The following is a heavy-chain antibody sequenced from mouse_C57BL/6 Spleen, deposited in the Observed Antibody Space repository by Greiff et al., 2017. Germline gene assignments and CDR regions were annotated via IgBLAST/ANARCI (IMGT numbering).Heavy chain of an antibody. D-gene: IGHD2-2*01. CDR2: INPNNGGT. CDR1: GYTFTDYN. J-gene: IGHJ3*01. Sequence: EVQLQQSGPELVKPGASVKIPCKASGYTFTDYNMDWVKQSHGKSLEWIGDINPNNGGTIYNQKFKGKAKLTVDKSSSTAYMELRSLTSEDTAVYYCARGGYEEAWFAYWGQGTLVTVSA. V-gene: IGHV1-18*01. CDR3: ARGGYEEAWFAY.